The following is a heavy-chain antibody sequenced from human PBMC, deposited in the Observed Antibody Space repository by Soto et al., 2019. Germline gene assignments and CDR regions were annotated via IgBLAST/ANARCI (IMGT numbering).Heavy chain of an antibody. CDR3: ARPAIAAAVSPYDY. J-gene: IGHJ4*02. Sequence: PSETLSLTCTVSGGSISSYYWSWIRQPPGKGLEWIGFIYYSGSTNYNPSLKIRVTISLDTSTNHFSLKLSSVTAADTSVYYCARPAIAAAVSPYDYWGQGTVVTVSS. V-gene: IGHV4-59*12. D-gene: IGHD6-13*01. CDR2: IYYSGST. CDR1: GGSISSYY.